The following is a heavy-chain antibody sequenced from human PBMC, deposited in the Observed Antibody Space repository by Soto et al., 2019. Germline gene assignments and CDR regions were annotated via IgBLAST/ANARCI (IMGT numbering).Heavy chain of an antibody. CDR2: IDPSDSYT. CDR1: GYSFTSYW. CDR3: ARHCSSTSCYHYYGMDV. D-gene: IGHD2-2*01. Sequence: PGESLKISCKGSGYSFTSYWISRVGQMPGKGLEWMGRIDPSDSYTNYSPSFQGHVTISADKSISTAYLQWSSLKASDTAMYYCARHCSSTSCYHYYGMDVWGQGTTVTVSS. J-gene: IGHJ6*02. V-gene: IGHV5-10-1*01.